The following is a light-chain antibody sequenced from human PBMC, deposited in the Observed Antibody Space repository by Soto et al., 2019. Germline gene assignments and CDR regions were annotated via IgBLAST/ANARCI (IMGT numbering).Light chain of an antibody. CDR2: DVT. Sequence: QSVLTQPPSASGSPGQSVTISCTGSSDDVDTYIYISWYQQHPGKAPKLIIYDVTNRPPGVSNRFSGSKSGNTASLTISGLQTEDEADYYCSSYTFSTLVFATGTKVTVL. V-gene: IGLV2-14*03. CDR3: SSYTFSTLV. J-gene: IGLJ1*01. CDR1: SDDVDTYIY.